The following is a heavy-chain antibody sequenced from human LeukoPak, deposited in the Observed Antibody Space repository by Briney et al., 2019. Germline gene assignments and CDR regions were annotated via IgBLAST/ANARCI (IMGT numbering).Heavy chain of an antibody. V-gene: IGHV3-30*18. CDR2: ISYDGSNK. Sequence: GGSLRLSCAASGFTFISFGMHWVRQAPGKGLEWVALISYDGSNKYYADSVKGRFTISRDNSKNPLYLQMNSPRAEDAAVYYCAKDWDPGYYDSSGSYPDYWGQGTLVTVSS. CDR1: GFTFISFG. CDR3: AKDWDPGYYDSSGSYPDY. D-gene: IGHD3-22*01. J-gene: IGHJ4*02.